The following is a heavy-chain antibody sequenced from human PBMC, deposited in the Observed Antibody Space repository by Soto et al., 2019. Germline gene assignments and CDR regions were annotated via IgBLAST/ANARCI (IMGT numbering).Heavy chain of an antibody. CDR2: INPSGGST. CDR1: GYTFTSYY. D-gene: IGHD3-9*01. Sequence: ASVKVSCKASGYTFTSYYMHWVRQAPGQGLEWMGIINPSGGSTSYAQKFQGRVTMTRDTSTSTVYMELSSLRSEDTAVYYCARDRYYDILTGYYPYYYYGMDVWGQGTTVTVSS. CDR3: ARDRYYDILTGYYPYYYYGMDV. V-gene: IGHV1-46*01. J-gene: IGHJ6*02.